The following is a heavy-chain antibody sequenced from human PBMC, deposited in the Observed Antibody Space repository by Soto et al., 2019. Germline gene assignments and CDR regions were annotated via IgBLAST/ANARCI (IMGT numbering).Heavy chain of an antibody. Sequence: PGGSLRLSCAASGVTVSSNYMSWVRQAPGKGLEWVSVIYSGGSTYYADSVKGRFTISRDNSKNTLYLQMNSLRAEDTAVYYCARAEYFLLWFGESNTPYYFDYWGQGTLVTVSS. D-gene: IGHD3-10*01. CDR2: IYSGGST. V-gene: IGHV3-66*01. CDR1: GVTVSSNY. CDR3: ARAEYFLLWFGESNTPYYFDY. J-gene: IGHJ4*02.